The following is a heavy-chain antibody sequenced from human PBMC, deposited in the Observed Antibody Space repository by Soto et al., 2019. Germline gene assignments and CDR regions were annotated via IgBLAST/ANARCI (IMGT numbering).Heavy chain of an antibody. Sequence: ASVKVSCKASGYTFTSYAMHWVRQAPGQRLEWMGWINAGNGNTKYSQKLQGRVTITRDTSTSTAYMELRSLRSDDTAVYYCARVRDYGDYGNYYYGMDVWGQGTTVTVSS. CDR3: ARVRDYGDYGNYYYGMDV. V-gene: IGHV1-3*01. CDR1: GYTFTSYA. D-gene: IGHD4-17*01. CDR2: INAGNGNT. J-gene: IGHJ6*02.